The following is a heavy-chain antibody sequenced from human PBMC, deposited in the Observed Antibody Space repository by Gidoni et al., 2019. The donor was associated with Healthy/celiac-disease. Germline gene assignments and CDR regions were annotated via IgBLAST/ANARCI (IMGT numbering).Heavy chain of an antibody. D-gene: IGHD2-2*01. J-gene: IGHJ4*02. V-gene: IGHV3-49*04. CDR3: TREGWDIVVVPAAINFDY. CDR2: IRSKAYGGTT. Sequence: EVQLVESGGGLVQPGRSLRLSCTASGFTFGDYAMSWVRQAPGKGLEWVGFIRSKAYGGTTEYAASVKGRFTISRDDSKSIAYLQMNSLKTEDTAVYYCTREGWDIVVVPAAINFDYWGQGTLVTVSS. CDR1: GFTFGDYA.